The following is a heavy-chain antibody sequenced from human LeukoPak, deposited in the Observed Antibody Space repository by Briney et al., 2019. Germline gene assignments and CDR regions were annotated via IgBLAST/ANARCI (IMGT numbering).Heavy chain of an antibody. CDR1: GFTFSSYA. D-gene: IGHD2-2*03. CDR2: ISGSGGST. V-gene: IGHV3-23*01. CDR3: AKHGSGFDS. Sequence: PGGSLRLSCAASGFTFSSYAMSWVRQAPGKGLEWVSAISGSGGSTYYADSVKGRFTISRDSSKSTVFLQMNSLRAEDTAIYYCAKHGSGFDSWGQGTLVTVSS. J-gene: IGHJ4*02.